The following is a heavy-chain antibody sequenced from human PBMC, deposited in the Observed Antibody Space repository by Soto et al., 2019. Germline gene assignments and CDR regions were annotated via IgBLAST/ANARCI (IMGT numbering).Heavy chain of an antibody. D-gene: IGHD6-19*01. V-gene: IGHV1-2*04. Sequence: ASVKVSCKASGYTFTGYYMHWVRQAPGQGLEWMGWINPNSGGTNYAQKFQGWVTMTRDTSISTAYMELSRLRSDDTAVYYCARASIAVAENFDYWGQGTLVTVSS. J-gene: IGHJ4*02. CDR3: ARASIAVAENFDY. CDR2: INPNSGGT. CDR1: GYTFTGYY.